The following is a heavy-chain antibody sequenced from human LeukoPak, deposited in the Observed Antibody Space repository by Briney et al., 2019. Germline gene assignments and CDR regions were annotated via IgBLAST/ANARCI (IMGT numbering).Heavy chain of an antibody. CDR2: ISSSSSTI. V-gene: IGHV3-48*04. Sequence: GGSLRLSCAASGFTFSSYSMNWVRQAPGKGLEWVSYISSSSSTIYYADSVKGRFTISRDNAKNSLYLQMNSLRAEDTAVYYCATVAVAGQGGVDYWGQGTLVTVSS. CDR3: ATVAVAGQGGVDY. J-gene: IGHJ4*02. CDR1: GFTFSSYS. D-gene: IGHD6-19*01.